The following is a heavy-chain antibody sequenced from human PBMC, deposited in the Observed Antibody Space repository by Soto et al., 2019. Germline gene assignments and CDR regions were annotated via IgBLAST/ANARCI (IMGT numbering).Heavy chain of an antibody. CDR1: GFPFSGLD. D-gene: IGHD2-15*01. J-gene: IGHJ4*02. CDR2: IGTADDT. V-gene: IGHV3-13*01. CDR3: AKSQEVGAHFFDS. Sequence: GGSLRLSCEASGFPFSGLDMHWVRQPKGKPLEWVSSIGTADDTYYAVSVKGRFTISRDKAKNSLSLQMSSLRAGDTAVYFCAKSQEVGAHFFDSWGQGTQVTAPQ.